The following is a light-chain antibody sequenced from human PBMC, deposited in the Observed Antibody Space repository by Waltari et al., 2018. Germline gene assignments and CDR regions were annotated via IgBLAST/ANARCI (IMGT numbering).Light chain of an antibody. Sequence: DIVMTQSPATLSLSPGERGTLSCRASQSVSSDLAWYQQKPGQAPRLLMYGASSRANGIPDRFSGSGSGTDFTLTISSLEPEDVGVYYCLQRSNWPLTFGGGTKVGIK. V-gene: IGKV3D-15*01. CDR3: LQRSNWPLT. CDR1: QSVSSD. CDR2: GAS. J-gene: IGKJ4*01.